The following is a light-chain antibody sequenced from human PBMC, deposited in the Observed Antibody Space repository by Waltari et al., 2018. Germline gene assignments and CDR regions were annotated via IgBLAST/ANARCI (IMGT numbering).Light chain of an antibody. CDR1: QNGSRSY. CDR3: QQYGNSPIT. V-gene: IGKV3-20*01. J-gene: IGKJ5*01. Sequence: EIVLTQSPGTLPLSPGERATLSCRASQNGSRSYLDWYQQKPGQAPRLLIYGASSRATGIPDRFSGSGSGTDFTLTISRLEPEDFAVYYCQQYGNSPITFGQGTRLEIK. CDR2: GAS.